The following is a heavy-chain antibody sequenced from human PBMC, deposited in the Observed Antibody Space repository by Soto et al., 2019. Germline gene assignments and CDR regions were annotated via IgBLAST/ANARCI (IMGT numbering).Heavy chain of an antibody. J-gene: IGHJ4*02. CDR1: GGSIRGYY. CDR2: IYHSGST. V-gene: IGHV4-59*01. CDR3: ARADCSGRTCFPFAY. Sequence: SETLSLTCTVSGGSIRGYYWSWIRQPPGKGLEWIGNIYHSGSTNYNPSLKSRVTILIDTSKSQLSLRLTSVTAADTAVYFCARADCSGRTCFPFAYWGQGALVTVSS. D-gene: IGHD2-15*01.